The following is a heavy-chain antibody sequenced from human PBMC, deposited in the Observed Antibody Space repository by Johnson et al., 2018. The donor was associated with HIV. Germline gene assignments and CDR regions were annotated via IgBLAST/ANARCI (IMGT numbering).Heavy chain of an antibody. D-gene: IGHD2-21*01. J-gene: IGHJ3*02. V-gene: IGHV3-20*04. CDR1: GFTFDDYG. CDR2: INWNGGST. CDR3: ASCGGTVDDAFDI. Sequence: VQLLESGGGVVRPGGSLRLSCAASGFTFDDYGMSWVRQPPGKGLEWVSTINWNGGSTGYADSVKGRFTISRDNAKNSLYLQMNSLRAEDTALYYCASCGGTVDDAFDIWGQGTMVTVSS.